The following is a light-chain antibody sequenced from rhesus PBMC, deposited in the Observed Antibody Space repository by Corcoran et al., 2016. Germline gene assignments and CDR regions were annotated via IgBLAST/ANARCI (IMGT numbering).Light chain of an antibody. J-gene: IGKJ1*01. V-gene: IGKV1-25*01. CDR3: QQPKAYPPA. CDR1: QGIGKY. Sequence: DIQMTQSPSSLSASVGDTVTITCQASQGIGKYLAWYQLKPGKAPKFLIYDASTLQSGVPSRFSGSGSGTEFSLTISSLPPEDFATYYCQQPKAYPPAFGPGTKVEI. CDR2: DAS.